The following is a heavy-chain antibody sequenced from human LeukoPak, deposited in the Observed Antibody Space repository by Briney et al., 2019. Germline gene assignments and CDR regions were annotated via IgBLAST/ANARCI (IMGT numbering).Heavy chain of an antibody. D-gene: IGHD3-22*01. V-gene: IGHV3-48*03. CDR3: AREKLSFFDSSGYFDY. CDR2: NSSSGSAI. CDR1: GFTFSSYE. Sequence: GGSLRLSCAASGFTFSSYEMNWVRQAAGKGLEWVSFNSSSGSAIHYADSVRGRFTISRDNAKNSLYLQMSRLRAEDTAVYYCAREKLSFFDSSGYFDYWGQGTLVTVSS. J-gene: IGHJ4*02.